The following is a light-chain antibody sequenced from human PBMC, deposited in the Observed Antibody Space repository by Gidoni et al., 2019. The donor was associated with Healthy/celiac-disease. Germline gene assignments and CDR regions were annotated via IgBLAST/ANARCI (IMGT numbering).Light chain of an antibody. CDR1: NSPLFSVGNTY. CDR3: MQGTHWPRT. J-gene: IGKJ1*01. Sequence: VVMTQSLRPLPVTLGPPASITFRSSNSPLFSVGNTYLNWLQQRPGPPPRRLIYKVSNRDSGVPDRCSGSGSGTDFTMKISLVEAEDVGVYYYMQGTHWPRTFGQGTKVEIK. V-gene: IGKV2-30*01. CDR2: KVS.